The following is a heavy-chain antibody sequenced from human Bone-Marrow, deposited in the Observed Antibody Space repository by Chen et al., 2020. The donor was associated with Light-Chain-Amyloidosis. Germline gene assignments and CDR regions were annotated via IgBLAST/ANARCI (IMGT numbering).Heavy chain of an antibody. CDR1: GYTLTELS. D-gene: IGHD6-25*01. Sequence: QVQLVQSGAEVKKPGASVKVSCKVSGYTLTELSMRWVRQAPGKGLESMGGFDPEDGETIYAQTFQGRVTMTEDTSTDTAYMELSSLRSEDTAVYYCATVPPGGRSDWYFDLWGRGTLVTVSS. CDR3: ATVPPGGRSDWYFDL. V-gene: IGHV1-24*01. CDR2: FDPEDGET. J-gene: IGHJ2*01.